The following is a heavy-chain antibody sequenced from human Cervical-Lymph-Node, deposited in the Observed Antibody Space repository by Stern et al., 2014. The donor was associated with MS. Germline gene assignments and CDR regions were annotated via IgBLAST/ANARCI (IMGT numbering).Heavy chain of an antibody. Sequence: EVQLVESGGGLVQPGGSLRLSCTASGFTFSSHSMNWVRQAPGKGLERVSYISGSSSTIYYADSVQGRFTISRDNAKTSLYLQMNSLRAGDTAVYYCARDRRGWLAADYWGQGTLVTVSS. CDR2: ISGSSSTI. V-gene: IGHV3-48*01. D-gene: IGHD6-19*01. CDR3: ARDRRGWLAADY. J-gene: IGHJ4*02. CDR1: GFTFSSHS.